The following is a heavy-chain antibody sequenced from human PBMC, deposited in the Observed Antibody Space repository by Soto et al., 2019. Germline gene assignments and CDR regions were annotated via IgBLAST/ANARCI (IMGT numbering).Heavy chain of an antibody. J-gene: IGHJ6*03. D-gene: IGHD1-26*01. Sequence: ESGGGVVQPGRSLRLSCAASGFTFSSYGMHWVRQAPGKGLEWVAVISYDGSNKYYADSVKGRFTISRDNSKNTLYLQMNSLRAEDTAVYYCAKDPRAATNYYYYMDVWGKGTTVTVSS. CDR3: AKDPRAATNYYYYMDV. V-gene: IGHV3-30*18. CDR1: GFTFSSYG. CDR2: ISYDGSNK.